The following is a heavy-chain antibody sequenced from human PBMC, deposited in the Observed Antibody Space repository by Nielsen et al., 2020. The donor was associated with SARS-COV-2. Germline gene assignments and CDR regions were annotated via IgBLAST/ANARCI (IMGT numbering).Heavy chain of an antibody. J-gene: IGHJ6*02. V-gene: IGHV4-30-4*08. CDR1: GGSIRSGDYY. CDR3: ARERVGGITIFGVVTRYGMDV. D-gene: IGHD3-3*01. CDR2: ISHTGTT. Sequence: SETLSLTCSVSGGSIRSGDYYWNWIRQRPGKGLEWIGYISHTGTTYYNPSLKSRVTISVDTSKNQFSLKLSSVTAADTALYYCARERVGGITIFGVVTRYGMDVWGQGTTVTVSS.